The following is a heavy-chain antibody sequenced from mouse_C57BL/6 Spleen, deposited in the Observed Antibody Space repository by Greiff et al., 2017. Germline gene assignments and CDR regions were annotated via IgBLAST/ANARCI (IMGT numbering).Heavy chain of an antibody. Sequence: QVQLQQPGAELVRPGTSVKLSCKASGYTFTSYWMHWVKQRPGQGLEWIGVIDPSDSYTNYNQKFKGKATLTVDTSSSTAYMQLSSLTSEDSAVYYCARDYRAMDYWGQGTSVTVSS. V-gene: IGHV1-59*01. J-gene: IGHJ4*01. CDR2: IDPSDSYT. CDR1: GYTFTSYW. D-gene: IGHD5-5*01. CDR3: ARDYRAMDY.